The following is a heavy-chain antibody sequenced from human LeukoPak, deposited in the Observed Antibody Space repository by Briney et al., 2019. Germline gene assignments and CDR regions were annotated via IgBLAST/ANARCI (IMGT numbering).Heavy chain of an antibody. V-gene: IGHV4-61*02. Sequence: SETLSLTCTVSGGSISSGSYYWSWIRQPAGKGLEWIGRIYTSGSTNYNPSLKSRVTISVDTSKNQFSLKLSSVTAADTAVYYCARGGVDYGDCRGDYWGQGTLVTVSS. CDR2: IYTSGST. CDR1: GGSISSGSYY. J-gene: IGHJ4*02. CDR3: ARGGVDYGDCRGDY. D-gene: IGHD4-17*01.